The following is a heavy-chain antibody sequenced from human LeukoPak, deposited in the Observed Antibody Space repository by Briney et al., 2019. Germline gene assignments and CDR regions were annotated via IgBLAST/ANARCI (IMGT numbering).Heavy chain of an antibody. CDR3: ARVPGSLRYFDWLYLSNDAFDI. Sequence: SETLSLTCTVSGGSISSGGYYWSWIRQHPGKGLEWIGYIYYSGSTYYNPSLKSRVTISVDTSKNQFSLKLSSVTAADTAVYYCARVPGSLRYFDWLYLSNDAFDIWGQGTMVTVSS. J-gene: IGHJ3*02. CDR2: IYYSGST. V-gene: IGHV4-31*03. CDR1: GGSISSGGYY. D-gene: IGHD3-9*01.